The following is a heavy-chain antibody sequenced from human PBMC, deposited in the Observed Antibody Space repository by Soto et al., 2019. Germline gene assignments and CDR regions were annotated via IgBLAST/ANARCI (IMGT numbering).Heavy chain of an antibody. V-gene: IGHV3-23*01. D-gene: IGHD5-12*01. CDR3: AKLVDIVATCPNY. Sequence: GGSLRLSCAASGLTFISYAMSWVRQAPGKGLEWVSAISGSGGSTYYADSVKGRFTISRDNSKNTLYLQMNSLRAEDTAVYYCAKLVDIVATCPNYWGQGTLVTVSS. J-gene: IGHJ4*02. CDR2: ISGSGGST. CDR1: GLTFISYA.